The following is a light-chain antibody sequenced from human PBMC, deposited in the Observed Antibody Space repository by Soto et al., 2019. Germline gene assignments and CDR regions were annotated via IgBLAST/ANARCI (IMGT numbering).Light chain of an antibody. CDR2: GAS. CDR3: QQYGRSPFT. Sequence: EIALTQSPGTLSLSPGERATLSCRASQSVRNSYLAWYQQKPGQAPRLLISGASSRSTGIPDRFSGNGSGTDFTLTISRLEPEDFAVYYCQQYGRSPFTFGPGTKVDIK. CDR1: QSVRNSY. J-gene: IGKJ3*01. V-gene: IGKV3-20*01.